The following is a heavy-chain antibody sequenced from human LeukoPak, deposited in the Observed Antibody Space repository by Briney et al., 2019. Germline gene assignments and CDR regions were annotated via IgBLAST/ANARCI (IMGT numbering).Heavy chain of an antibody. CDR2: IGTSSSNNI. CDR3: AREGPVDCSSTSCYADY. J-gene: IGHJ4*02. D-gene: IGHD2-2*01. CDR1: GFTFSSYS. Sequence: GGSLRLSCAASGFTFSSYSMNWVHQAPGKGREWVSSIGTSSSNNIYYADSVKRRFTIYRDNAKNQLSLQMNSLRGEDTAVYYCAREGPVDCSSTSCYADYWGQGTLVTVSS. V-gene: IGHV3-21*01.